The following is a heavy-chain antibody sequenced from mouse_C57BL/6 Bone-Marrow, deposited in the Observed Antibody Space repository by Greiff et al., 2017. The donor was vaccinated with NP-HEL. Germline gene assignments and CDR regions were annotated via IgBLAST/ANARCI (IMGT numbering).Heavy chain of an antibody. CDR3: ARLYYYGSSYEEYFDY. D-gene: IGHD1-1*01. V-gene: IGHV1-63*01. Sequence: VQLQQSGAELVRPGTSVKMSCKASGYTFTNYWIGWAKQRPGHGLEWIGDIYPGGGYTNYNEKFKGKATLTADKSSSTAYMQFSSLTSEDSAIYYCARLYYYGSSYEEYFDYWGQGTTLTVSS. CDR1: GYTFTNYW. J-gene: IGHJ2*01. CDR2: IYPGGGYT.